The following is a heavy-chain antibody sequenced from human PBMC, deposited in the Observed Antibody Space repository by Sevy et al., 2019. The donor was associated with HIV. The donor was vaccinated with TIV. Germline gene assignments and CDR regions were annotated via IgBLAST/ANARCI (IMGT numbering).Heavy chain of an antibody. CDR1: GFTFSSYS. CDR3: ARGLAALPGYYYGMDV. V-gene: IGHV3-48*01. CDR2: ISYESDTI. J-gene: IGHJ6*02. D-gene: IGHD6-6*01. Sequence: GGSLRLSCAASGFTFSSYSMNWVRQAPGKGLEWVSYISYESDTIYYADSVRGRFTISRDNAKNSLSLQMNILRAEDTAVYYCARGLAALPGYYYGMDVWGQGTTVTVSS.